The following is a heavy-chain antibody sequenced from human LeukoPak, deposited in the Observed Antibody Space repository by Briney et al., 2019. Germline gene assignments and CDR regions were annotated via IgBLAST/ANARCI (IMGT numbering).Heavy chain of an antibody. CDR1: GGSISNYF. Sequence: TPSETLSLTCTVSGGSISNYFWTWIRQPPGKGLEWIGYIYYSGSTNYNPSLKSRVTISMDTSKNLFSLKLSSVTAADTAVYYCARGRRSSSWSRYYYYGMDIWGQGTTVTVSS. V-gene: IGHV4-59*01. J-gene: IGHJ6*02. D-gene: IGHD6-13*01. CDR3: ARGRRSSSWSRYYYYGMDI. CDR2: IYYSGST.